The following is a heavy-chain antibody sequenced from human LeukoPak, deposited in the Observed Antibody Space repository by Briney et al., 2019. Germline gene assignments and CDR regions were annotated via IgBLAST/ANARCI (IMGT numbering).Heavy chain of an antibody. CDR3: ARDGVFSNHFFDF. V-gene: IGHV3-48*04. Sequence: GGSLRLSCAASGFTFRSYSMNWVRQAPGKGLEWVSYISSSSSTIYYADSVKGRFTLSRDNTKNSLYLQMDSLRAEDTAVYYCARDGVFSNHFFDFWGQGALVTVSS. D-gene: IGHD4-11*01. J-gene: IGHJ4*02. CDR2: ISSSSSTI. CDR1: GFTFRSYS.